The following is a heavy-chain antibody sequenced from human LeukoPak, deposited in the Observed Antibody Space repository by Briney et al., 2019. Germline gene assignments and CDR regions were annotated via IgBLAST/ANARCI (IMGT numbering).Heavy chain of an antibody. J-gene: IGHJ4*02. V-gene: IGHV3-7*01. CDR2: IKQDGSEK. CDR3: ARDPNYYGSGSFDY. D-gene: IGHD3-10*01. Sequence: PGGSLRLSCAASGFTFSSYWMSWVRQAPGKGLEWVANIKQDGSEKYYVDSVKGRFTISRDNAKNSLYLQMNGLRAEDTAVYYCARDPNYYGSGSFDYWGQGTLVTVSS. CDR1: GFTFSSYW.